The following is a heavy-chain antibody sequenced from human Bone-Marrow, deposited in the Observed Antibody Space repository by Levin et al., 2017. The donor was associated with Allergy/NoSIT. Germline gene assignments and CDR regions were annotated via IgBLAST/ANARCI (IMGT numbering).Heavy chain of an antibody. J-gene: IGHJ5*02. V-gene: IGHV3-21*01. D-gene: IGHD3-10*01. CDR3: AREFDYHGSGSYLET. CDR2: ISSSGRYI. Sequence: GGSLRLSCAASGFTFSSYTMNWVRQAPGKGLEWVSSISSSGRYIYYADSVKGRFTSSRDNAKNSVSLQMSSLRVEDMAIYYCAREFDYHGSGSYLETWGQGTLVTVSS. CDR1: GFTFSSYT.